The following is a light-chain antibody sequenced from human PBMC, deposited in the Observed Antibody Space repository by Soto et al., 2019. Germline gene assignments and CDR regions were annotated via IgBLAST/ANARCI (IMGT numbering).Light chain of an antibody. Sequence: QSVLTQPASVSGSPGQSITISCTGTSSDVGGYNYVSWYQQHPGKAPKLMIYDVSNRPSGVSNRFSGSKSSNTASLTISGLQAEDEADYYCSSYTSSSTLEVFGTETKVTVL. CDR3: SSYTSSSTLEV. CDR1: SSDVGGYNY. V-gene: IGLV2-14*01. CDR2: DVS. J-gene: IGLJ1*01.